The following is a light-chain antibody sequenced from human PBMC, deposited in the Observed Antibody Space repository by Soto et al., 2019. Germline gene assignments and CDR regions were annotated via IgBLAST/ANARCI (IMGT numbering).Light chain of an antibody. CDR2: DAS. V-gene: IGKV1-5*01. CDR3: QKYNSYSIT. Sequence: IQMTQSPSTLSASVLYRVTVTFRASQSVNTWLAWYQQKPGKAPKLLIYDASSLESGVPSRFSGSGSGTAFTLTISSLQPDDFATYYCQKYNSYSITFGQGTRLEIK. J-gene: IGKJ5*01. CDR1: QSVNTW.